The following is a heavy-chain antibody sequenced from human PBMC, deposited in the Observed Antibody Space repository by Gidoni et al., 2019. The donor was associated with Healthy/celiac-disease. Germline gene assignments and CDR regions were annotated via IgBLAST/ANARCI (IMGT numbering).Heavy chain of an antibody. J-gene: IGHJ6*02. Sequence: QVQLVLFGAEVKKPGVSVQASCKPSGYTFTSYGISWVRPAPGQGLEWMGWISAYNGNTNYAQKLQGRVTMTTDPSTSTAYMELRSLRSDDTAVYYCASSLHYYGSNGMDVWGQGTTVTVSS. D-gene: IGHD3-10*01. CDR2: ISAYNGNT. V-gene: IGHV1-18*04. CDR1: GYTFTSYG. CDR3: ASSLHYYGSNGMDV.